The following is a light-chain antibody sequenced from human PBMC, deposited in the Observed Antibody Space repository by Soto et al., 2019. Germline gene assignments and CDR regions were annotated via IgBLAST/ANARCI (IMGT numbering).Light chain of an antibody. V-gene: IGKV3-20*01. CDR1: QSMSNRY. CDR2: GTS. CDR3: QQYTNSPPMST. J-gene: IGKJ2*01. Sequence: DIVLTQSPGTLSLSPGERATLSCRASQSMSNRYLAWYHQKPRQAPRLLIYGTSNRASGIPDRFSGSGSGTDFTLTISRLEPEDFALYYCQQYTNSPPMSTFGQGTRLEI.